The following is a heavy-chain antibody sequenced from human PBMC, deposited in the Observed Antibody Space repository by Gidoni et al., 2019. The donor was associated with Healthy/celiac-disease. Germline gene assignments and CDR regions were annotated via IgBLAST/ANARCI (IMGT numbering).Heavy chain of an antibody. V-gene: IGHV3-33*01. D-gene: IGHD3-10*01. J-gene: IGHJ4*02. CDR3: ERDRYYGPPGYFDY. CDR2: IWYDGSNK. CDR1: ALTFSSYG. Sequence: QVQLVESGGCVVEPRRSLRLPCPASALTFSSYGMHWVRQAPGKGLEWGAVIWYDGSNKYYADSVKGRFTISRDNSKNTLYLQMNSLRAEETAVYYCERDRYYGPPGYFDYWGQGTLVTVSS.